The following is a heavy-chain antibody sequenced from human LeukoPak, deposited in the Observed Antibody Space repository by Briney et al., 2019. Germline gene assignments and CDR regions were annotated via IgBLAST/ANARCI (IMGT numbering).Heavy chain of an antibody. V-gene: IGHV4-39*07. Sequence: KASETLSLTCTVSGGSISSSSYYWGWIRQPPGKGLEWIGSIYYSGSTYYNPSLKSRVTISVDTSKNQFSLKLSSVTAADTAVYYCASRQGWYGGLEYYYYMDVWAKGPRSPSP. CDR2: IYYSGST. D-gene: IGHD6-19*01. CDR1: GGSISSSSYY. CDR3: ASRQGWYGGLEYYYYMDV. J-gene: IGHJ6*03.